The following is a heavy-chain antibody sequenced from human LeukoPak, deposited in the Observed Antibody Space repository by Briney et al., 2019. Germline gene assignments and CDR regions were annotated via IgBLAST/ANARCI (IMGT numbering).Heavy chain of an antibody. D-gene: IGHD3-16*02. J-gene: IGHJ5*02. Sequence: GGSLRLSCAASGFTFDDYGMSWVRQAPGKGLEWVSGINWNGGSTGYADSVKGRFTISRDNAKNSLYLQMSSLRAEDTAVYYCARGLGGVIVIGTFDPWGQGTLVTVSS. CDR3: ARGLGGVIVIGTFDP. V-gene: IGHV3-20*04. CDR1: GFTFDDYG. CDR2: INWNGGST.